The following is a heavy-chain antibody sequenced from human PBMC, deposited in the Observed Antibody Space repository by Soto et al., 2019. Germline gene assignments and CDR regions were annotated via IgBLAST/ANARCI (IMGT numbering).Heavy chain of an antibody. CDR1: GGTFSSYA. CDR3: ALVVPAYYYGMDV. Sequence: VASVKVSFKASGGTFSSYAISWLRQAPGQGLEWMGGIIPIFGTANYAQKFQGRVTITADESTSTAYMELSSLRSEDTAVYYCALVVPAYYYGMDVWGQGTTVTVSS. V-gene: IGHV1-69*13. J-gene: IGHJ6*02. CDR2: IIPIFGTA. D-gene: IGHD2-2*01.